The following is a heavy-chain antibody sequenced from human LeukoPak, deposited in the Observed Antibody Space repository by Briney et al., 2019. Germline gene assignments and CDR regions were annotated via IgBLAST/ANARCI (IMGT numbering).Heavy chain of an antibody. V-gene: IGHV4-30-4*01. CDR1: GGSISSGDYY. Sequence: SQTLSLTCTVSGGSISSGDYYWSWIRQPPGKGLEWIGYIYYSGSTYYNPSLKSRVTISVDTSKNQFSLKLSSVTAADTAVYYCARGPPAAGTRLDYWGQGTLVTVSS. CDR3: ARGPPAAGTRLDY. D-gene: IGHD6-13*01. J-gene: IGHJ4*02. CDR2: IYYSGST.